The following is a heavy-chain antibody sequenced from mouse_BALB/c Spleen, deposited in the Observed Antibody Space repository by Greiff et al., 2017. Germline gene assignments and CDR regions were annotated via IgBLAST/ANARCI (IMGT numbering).Heavy chain of an antibody. D-gene: IGHD2-1*01. Sequence: EVKVVESGPSLVKPSQTLSLTCSVTGDSITSGYWNWIRKFPGNKLEYMGYISYSGSTYYNPSLKSRISITRDTSKNQYYLQLNSVTTEDTATYYCARYIRGGKGAMDYWGQGTSVTVSS. CDR1: GDSITSGY. CDR2: ISYSGST. CDR3: ARYIRGGKGAMDY. V-gene: IGHV3-8*02. J-gene: IGHJ4*01.